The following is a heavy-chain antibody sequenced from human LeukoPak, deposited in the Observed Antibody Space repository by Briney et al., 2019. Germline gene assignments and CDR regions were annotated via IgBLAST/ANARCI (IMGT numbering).Heavy chain of an antibody. CDR2: ISYDGSNK. CDR3: AKDIEGAVGFYLDH. V-gene: IGHV3-30*07. CDR1: GFTFSSYA. D-gene: IGHD6-13*01. J-gene: IGHJ4*02. Sequence: GGSLRLSCAASGFTFSSYAMHWVRQAPGKGLEWVAVISYDGSNKYYADSVKGRFTISRDNSKNTVFLQMKSLRAEDTAVYFCAKDIEGAVGFYLDHWGQGTLVTVSS.